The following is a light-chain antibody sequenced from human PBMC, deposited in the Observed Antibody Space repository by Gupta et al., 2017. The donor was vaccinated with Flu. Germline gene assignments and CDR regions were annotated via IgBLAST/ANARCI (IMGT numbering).Light chain of an antibody. V-gene: IGLV1-44*01. CDR1: SSNIGSSP. J-gene: IGLJ3*02. Sequence: QSVLTQPPSASGTPGQRVSISCSGSSSNIGSSPVSCYQQLPGTAPNLLIYEDSQRPSGVPARFSGSKSGPSAALAISGLQSDEEADYFCAVWDDSVNGPGVFGGGTKLTVL. CDR3: AVWDDSVNGPGV. CDR2: EDS.